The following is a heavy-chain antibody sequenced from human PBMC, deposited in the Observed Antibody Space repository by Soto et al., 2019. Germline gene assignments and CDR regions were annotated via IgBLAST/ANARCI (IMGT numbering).Heavy chain of an antibody. CDR1: ASPLTSNR. D-gene: IGHD2-2*01. V-gene: IGHV1-18*04. CDR3: ARISSASSGCHSDY. Sequence: XSVKVSCRHSASPLTSNRISWVGQAPGQGLEWMGWINVYNGNTNYAQQLQGRVTLTTDTSTSTAYMDLRSLRSEDTAGYYCARISSASSGCHSDYWGQGTLVTVSS. CDR2: INVYNGNT. J-gene: IGHJ4*02.